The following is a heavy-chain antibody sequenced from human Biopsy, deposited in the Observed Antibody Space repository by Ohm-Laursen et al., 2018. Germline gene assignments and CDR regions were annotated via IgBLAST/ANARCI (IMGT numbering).Heavy chain of an antibody. V-gene: IGHV1-69*13. J-gene: IGHJ1*01. CDR1: GGTFSNYA. D-gene: IGHD3-9*01. Sequence: VKISCKASGGTFSNYAINWVRQAPGQGLEWLGGNIPILGTGNYAQKFQDRVTVAADTSTSTATMELRNLRSDDTAVYYCATKLTGYFHHWGQGTLVIVSS. CDR3: ATKLTGYFHH. CDR2: NIPILGTG.